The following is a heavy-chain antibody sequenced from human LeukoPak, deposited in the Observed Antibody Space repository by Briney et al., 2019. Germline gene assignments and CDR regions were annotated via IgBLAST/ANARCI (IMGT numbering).Heavy chain of an antibody. CDR2: IYSGGST. J-gene: IGHJ4*02. CDR1: GFTVSSNY. Sequence: SGGSLRLSCAASGFTVSSNYMSWVRQAPGKGLEWVSVIYSGGSTYYADSVKGRFTISRDNSKNTLYLQMNSLRAEDTAVYYCASVSLVRAVAFDYWGQGTLVTVSS. V-gene: IGHV3-66*01. D-gene: IGHD6-19*01. CDR3: ASVSLVRAVAFDY.